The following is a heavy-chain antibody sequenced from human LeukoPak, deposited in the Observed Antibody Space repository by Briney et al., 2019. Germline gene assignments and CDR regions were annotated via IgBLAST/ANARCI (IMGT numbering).Heavy chain of an antibody. Sequence: PGGSLRLSCAASGFTFRSHGMHWVRQAPGKGLEWVAGIWYDGSNEDYADSVKGRFTISRDSSKNTLYLQMNSLRVEDTAVYYCARDGQNGSPYATDVRGQGTTVTVSS. D-gene: IGHD3-10*01. CDR2: IWYDGSNE. J-gene: IGHJ6*02. CDR1: GFTFRSHG. CDR3: ARDGQNGSPYATDV. V-gene: IGHV3-33*01.